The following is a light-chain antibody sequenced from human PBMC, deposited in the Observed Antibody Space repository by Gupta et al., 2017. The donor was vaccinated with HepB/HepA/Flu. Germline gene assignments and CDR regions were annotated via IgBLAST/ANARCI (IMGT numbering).Light chain of an antibody. V-gene: IGKV3-20*01. CDR3: HQYDNSPQT. Sequence: EIVLTQSPGTLSLSPGERVTLSCRASQSVSSSYLAWYQQKPGQAPRLLIYGASSRATGIPDRFSGGGSGTDFSLTISRLEPEDFAVYYCHQYDNSPQTFGQGTTVEIK. J-gene: IGKJ1*01. CDR2: GAS. CDR1: QSVSSSY.